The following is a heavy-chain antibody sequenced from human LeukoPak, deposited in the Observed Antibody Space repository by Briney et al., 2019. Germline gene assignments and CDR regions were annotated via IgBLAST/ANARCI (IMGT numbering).Heavy chain of an antibody. CDR2: ISSSGSTI. J-gene: IGHJ4*02. CDR3: ARDRRYYYGSGSYQSYDY. CDR1: GFTVSSNY. D-gene: IGHD3-10*01. Sequence: GGSLRLSCAASGFTVSSNYMSWVRQAPGKGLEWVSYISSSGSTIYYADSVKGRFTISRDNAKNSLYLQMNSLRAEDTAVYYCARDRRYYYGSGSYQSYDYWGQGTLVTVSS. V-gene: IGHV3-11*01.